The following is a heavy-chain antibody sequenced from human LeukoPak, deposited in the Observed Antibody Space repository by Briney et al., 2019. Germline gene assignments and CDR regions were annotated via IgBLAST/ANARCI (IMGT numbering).Heavy chain of an antibody. CDR1: GLTFSTFA. CDR2: TSSDGGSK. J-gene: IGHJ4*02. D-gene: IGHD2-2*01. CDR3: ASQGGYCSSTSCYDY. Sequence: GGSLRLSCAASGLTFSTFAMHWVRQAPGKGLEWVAVTSSDGGSKYYADSVKGRFTIARDNSKSTLYLQMNSLRAEDTAVYYCASQGGYCSSTSCYDYWGQGTLVTVSS. V-gene: IGHV3-30-3*01.